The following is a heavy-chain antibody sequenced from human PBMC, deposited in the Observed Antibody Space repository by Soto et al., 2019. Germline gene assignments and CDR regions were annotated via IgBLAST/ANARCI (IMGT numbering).Heavy chain of an antibody. Sequence: PSETLSLTCTVSGVSISSSSYYWGWIRQPPGKGLEWIGSIYYSGSTYYNPSLKSRVTISVDTSKNQSSLKLSSVTAADTAVYYCARFAHYPPDAFDIWGQGTMVTVSS. D-gene: IGHD1-26*01. V-gene: IGHV4-39*01. CDR2: IYYSGST. CDR1: GVSISSSSYY. CDR3: ARFAHYPPDAFDI. J-gene: IGHJ3*02.